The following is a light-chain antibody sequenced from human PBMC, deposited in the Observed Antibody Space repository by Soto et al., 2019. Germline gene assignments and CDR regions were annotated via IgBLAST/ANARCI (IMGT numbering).Light chain of an antibody. CDR3: HQYYSAPWT. CDR2: WAS. Sequence: DIVMTQSPDSLAVSLGERATINCKSSQSILYSSNDKNFLTWYQQKPGQPPKLLIYWASSRESGVPDRFSGSGSGTDVTLTISSLQAEDVAVYYCHQYYSAPWTFGQGTKVDIK. J-gene: IGKJ1*01. V-gene: IGKV4-1*01. CDR1: QSILYSSNDKNF.